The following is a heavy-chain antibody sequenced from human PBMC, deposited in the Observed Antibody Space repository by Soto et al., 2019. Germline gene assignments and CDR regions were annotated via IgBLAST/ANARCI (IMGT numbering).Heavy chain of an antibody. CDR3: ARARLWGHLDV. CDR1: GFTFGGHS. CDR2: ITASSRTV. D-gene: IGHD3-16*01. J-gene: IGHJ6*04. Sequence: GGSLRLSCLASGFTFGGHSMVCVRQAPGKGLEWLSYITASSRTVTYTESVKGRFSISRDNAKNSLFLRVDSLRAEDTAVYDWARARLWGHLDVWGKGTTVTVSS. V-gene: IGHV3-48*01.